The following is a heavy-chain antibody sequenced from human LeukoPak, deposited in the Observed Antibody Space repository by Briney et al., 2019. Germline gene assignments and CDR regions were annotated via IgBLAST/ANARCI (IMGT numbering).Heavy chain of an antibody. D-gene: IGHD6-19*01. CDR1: GYSFTTYW. V-gene: IGHV5-51*01. CDR3: ARQVQWLVTDDYYYYYYMDV. Sequence: GESLKISCKGSGYSFTTYWIGWVRQMPGKGLEWMGIIYPGDSDTRYSPSFQGQVTISADKSISTAYLQWSSLKASDTAMYYCARQVQWLVTDDYYYYYYMDVWGKGTTVTVSS. CDR2: IYPGDSDT. J-gene: IGHJ6*03.